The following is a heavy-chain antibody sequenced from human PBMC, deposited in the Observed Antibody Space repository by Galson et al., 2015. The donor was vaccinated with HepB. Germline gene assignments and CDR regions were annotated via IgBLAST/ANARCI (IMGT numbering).Heavy chain of an antibody. V-gene: IGHV4-34*01. J-gene: IGHJ6*03. CDR2: INHSGST. Sequence: SETLSLTCAVYGGSFSGYYWSWIRQPPGKGLEWIGEINHSGSTNYNPSLKSRVTISVDTSKNQFSLKLSSVTAADTAVYYCARGMAAGTVPYYYYYMDVWGKGTTVTVSS. CDR1: GGSFSGYY. CDR3: ARGMAAGTVPYYYYYMDV. D-gene: IGHD6-13*01.